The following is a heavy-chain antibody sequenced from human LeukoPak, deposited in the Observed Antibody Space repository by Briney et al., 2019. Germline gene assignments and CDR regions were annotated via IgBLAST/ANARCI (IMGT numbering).Heavy chain of an antibody. CDR3: ASDLRYCSSTSCYISLDY. V-gene: IGHV4-30-2*01. Sequence: PSQTLSLTCTVSGGSVSSGGYYWSWIRQPPGKGLEWIGYIYHSGSTYYNPSLKSRVTISVDRSKNQFSLKLSSVTAADTAVYYCASDLRYCSSTSCYISLDYWGQGTLVTVSS. CDR1: GGSVSSGGYY. D-gene: IGHD2-2*02. CDR2: IYHSGST. J-gene: IGHJ4*02.